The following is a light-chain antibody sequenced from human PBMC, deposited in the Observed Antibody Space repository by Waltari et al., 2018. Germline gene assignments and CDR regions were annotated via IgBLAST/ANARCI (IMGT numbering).Light chain of an antibody. CDR2: GVS. V-gene: IGKV3-20*01. CDR1: QSLSGTY. J-gene: IGKJ2*01. CDR3: QQYGSSPRT. Sequence: EIVLTQSPGTLSLSPGERATLSCRASQSISRPSQSLSGTYLAWYQQKPGQAPRLLIQGVSTRANGIPDRFTGSGSGTDFTLTISRLEPEDFAVYYCQQYGSSPRTFGQGTKLEIK.